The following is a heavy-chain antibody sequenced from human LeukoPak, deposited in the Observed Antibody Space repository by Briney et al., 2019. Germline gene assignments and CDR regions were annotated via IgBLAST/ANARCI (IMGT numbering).Heavy chain of an antibody. D-gene: IGHD2-8*02. V-gene: IGHV1-46*01. CDR3: ARGWYMAEASTWGAFDS. Sequence: ASVKVSCKASGYTFTSYYMHWVRQAPGQGLEWMGIINPSGGSTSYAQKFQGRVTMTRDTSTSTVYMELSSLRSEDTAVYYCARGWYMAEASTWGAFDSWGQGTLVTVSS. CDR2: INPSGGST. J-gene: IGHJ4*02. CDR1: GYTFTSYY.